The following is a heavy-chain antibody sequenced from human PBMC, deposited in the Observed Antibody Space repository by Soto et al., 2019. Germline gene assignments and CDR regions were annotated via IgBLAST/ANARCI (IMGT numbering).Heavy chain of an antibody. CDR1: GFTFDDYG. CDR3: ARDTIFGTSYYYYYMDV. V-gene: IGHV3-20*01. CDR2: INWNGGST. J-gene: IGHJ6*03. Sequence: GGALRLSCAASGFTFDDYGMSWVRQAPGKGLEWVSGINWNGGSTGYADSVKGRFTISRDNAKNSLYLQMNSLRAEDTALYHCARDTIFGTSYYYYYMDVWGKGTTVTVSS. D-gene: IGHD3-3*01.